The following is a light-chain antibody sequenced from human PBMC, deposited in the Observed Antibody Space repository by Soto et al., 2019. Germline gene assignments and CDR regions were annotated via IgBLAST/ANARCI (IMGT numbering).Light chain of an antibody. Sequence: QSVLTQPPSASGSPGQSVTISCTGTSSDVGGYNYVSWYQQYPGKAPKLVIYEVSKRPSGVPDRFSGSKSGNTASLTVSGLQAEDEADYYCNSYAGSDNLVVFGGGTKVTVL. CDR1: SSDVGGYNY. V-gene: IGLV2-8*01. CDR3: NSYAGSDNLVV. J-gene: IGLJ2*01. CDR2: EVS.